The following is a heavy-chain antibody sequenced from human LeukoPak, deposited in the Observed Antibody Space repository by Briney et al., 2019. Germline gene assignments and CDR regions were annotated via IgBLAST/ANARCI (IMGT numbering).Heavy chain of an antibody. CDR2: ISGSGGST. CDR1: GFTFSSYA. D-gene: IGHD4-17*01. V-gene: IGHV3-23*01. J-gene: IGHJ4*02. Sequence: GGSLRLSCAASGFTFSSYAMSWVRQAPGKGLEWVSGISGSGGSTHYADSVKGRFTISRDNAKNSLYLQMNSLRAEDTAVYYCARDREFYGDLDYWGQGTLVTVSS. CDR3: ARDREFYGDLDY.